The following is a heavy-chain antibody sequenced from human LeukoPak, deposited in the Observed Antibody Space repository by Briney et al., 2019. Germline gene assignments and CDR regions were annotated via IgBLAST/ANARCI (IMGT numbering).Heavy chain of an antibody. CDR3: ARVCCGDYVPYFDY. J-gene: IGHJ4*02. Sequence: PSETLSLTCTVSGGSISSSSYYWGWIRQPPGKGLEWIGSIYYSGSTYYNPSLKSRVTISVDTSKNQFSLKMSSVTAADTAVYYCARVCCGDYVPYFDYWGQGTLVTVSS. D-gene: IGHD4-17*01. CDR2: IYYSGST. CDR1: GGSISSSSYY. V-gene: IGHV4-39*01.